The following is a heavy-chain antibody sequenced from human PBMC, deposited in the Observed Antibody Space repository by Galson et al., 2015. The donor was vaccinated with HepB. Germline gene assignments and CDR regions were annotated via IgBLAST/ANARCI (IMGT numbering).Heavy chain of an antibody. V-gene: IGHV1-69*13. CDR2: IIPFFGTT. Sequence: SVKVSCKASEGTFSSYAISWVRQAPGQGLEWMGGIIPFFGTTNYAQKFQGRVTITADGSTSTSYMELNSLRSEDTAVYYCAREGNLASPGAPTADYWGQGTLVTVSS. D-gene: IGHD6-13*01. J-gene: IGHJ4*02. CDR3: AREGNLASPGAPTADY. CDR1: EGTFSSYA.